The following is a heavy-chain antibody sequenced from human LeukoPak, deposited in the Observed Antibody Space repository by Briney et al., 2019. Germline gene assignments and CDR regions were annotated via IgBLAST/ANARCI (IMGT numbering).Heavy chain of an antibody. CDR1: GFTFSRYW. J-gene: IGHJ4*02. D-gene: IGHD1-26*01. CDR3: AKGGGAATFDF. V-gene: IGHV3-74*01. CDR2: IISDGSST. Sequence: QPGGSLRLSCAASGFTFSRYWMQWVRQTPGKGLVWVSRIISDGSSTTYADSVKGRFTISRDNAKNTLFLQMNSLRAEDTAIYYCAKGGGAATFDFWGQGILVVVSS.